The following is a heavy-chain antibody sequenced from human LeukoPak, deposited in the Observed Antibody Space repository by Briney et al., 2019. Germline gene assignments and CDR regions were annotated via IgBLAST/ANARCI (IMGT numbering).Heavy chain of an antibody. D-gene: IGHD5-18*01. CDR3: ATGEVPIHLWTQVEDY. CDR1: GFTFSSYA. Sequence: GGSLRLSCAASGFTFSSYAMHWVRQAPGKGLEWVAAISYDGSNEYYADSVKGRFTIYRDNSKGTLFLQMSSLRPEDTAVYYCATGEVPIHLWTQVEDYWGQGALVTVSS. J-gene: IGHJ4*02. CDR2: ISYDGSNE. V-gene: IGHV3-30-3*01.